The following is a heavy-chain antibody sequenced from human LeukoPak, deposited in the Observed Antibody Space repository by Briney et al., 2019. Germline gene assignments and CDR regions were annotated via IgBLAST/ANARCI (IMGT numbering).Heavy chain of an antibody. Sequence: NASETLSLTCTVPGGSISSSSYYWGWIRQPPGKGLEWIGSIYYSGSTYYNPSLKSRVTISVDTSKNQFSLKLSSVTAADTAVYYCAIEGGTRYYFDYWGQGTLVTVSS. CDR1: GGSISSSSYY. CDR3: AIEGGTRYYFDY. J-gene: IGHJ4*02. CDR2: IYYSGST. V-gene: IGHV4-39*07. D-gene: IGHD1-7*01.